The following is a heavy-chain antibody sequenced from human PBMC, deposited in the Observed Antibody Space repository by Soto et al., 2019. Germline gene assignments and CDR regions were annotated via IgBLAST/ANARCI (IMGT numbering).Heavy chain of an antibody. CDR2: IYWNDDK. V-gene: IGHV2-5*01. CDR1: GFSLSTSGVC. D-gene: IGHD1-20*01. Sequence: SGPTRVHSKKPVRLTCPFSGFSLSTSGVCVGWIRQPPGKAMEWLALIYWNDDKRYSPSLKSRLTITKDTSKNQVVLTMTNMDPVDTATYYCAHRNWKALAFDYWGQGTLVTVSS. CDR3: AHRNWKALAFDY. J-gene: IGHJ4*02.